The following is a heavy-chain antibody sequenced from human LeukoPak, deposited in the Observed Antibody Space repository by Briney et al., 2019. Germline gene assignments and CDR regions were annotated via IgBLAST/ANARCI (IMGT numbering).Heavy chain of an antibody. V-gene: IGHV1-18*01. CDR2: ISAYNGNT. Sequence: ASVKVSCKASGYTFTSYGISWVRQAPGQGLEWMGWISAYNGNTNYAQKLQGRVTMTTDTSTSTAYMELRSLRSDDTAVYYCARDRSSSWYGDYYYYYGMDVWGQGTTVTVSS. J-gene: IGHJ6*02. CDR1: GYTFTSYG. CDR3: ARDRSSSWYGDYYYYYGMDV. D-gene: IGHD6-13*01.